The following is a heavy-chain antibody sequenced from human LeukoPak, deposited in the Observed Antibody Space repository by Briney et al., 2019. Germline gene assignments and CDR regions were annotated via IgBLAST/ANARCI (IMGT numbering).Heavy chain of an antibody. CDR3: TRGLVVLSATSWAFDI. CDR2: MNPNSGNT. CDR1: GYTFTSYD. J-gene: IGHJ3*02. D-gene: IGHD2-15*01. Sequence: GASVKVSCKASGYTFTSYDINWVRRATGQGLEWMGWMNPNSGNTGYAQKFQARVSMTRNTSISTAYMELSSLRSEDTAVYYCTRGLVVLSATSWAFDIWGHGTMVTVSS. V-gene: IGHV1-8*01.